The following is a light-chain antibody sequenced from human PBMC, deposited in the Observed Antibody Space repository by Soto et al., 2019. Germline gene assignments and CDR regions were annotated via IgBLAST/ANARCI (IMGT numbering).Light chain of an antibody. V-gene: IGKV1-5*01. CDR2: DAS. Sequence: DIQMTQSPSTLSASVGDRVTITCRASQNINRRLAWYQQKPGKAPNLLIYDASSLESGVPARFSGGGSGTEFTLTISSLQPDDFSTFYCQQYNNYPRTFGQGTKVEIK. CDR1: QNINRR. CDR3: QQYNNYPRT. J-gene: IGKJ1*01.